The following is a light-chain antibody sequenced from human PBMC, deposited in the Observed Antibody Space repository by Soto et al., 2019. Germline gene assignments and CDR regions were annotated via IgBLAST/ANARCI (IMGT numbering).Light chain of an antibody. CDR2: DAS. CDR3: QQRSNWRGT. Sequence: EIVLTQSPATLPLSPGERATLSCRASQNVSSYLAWYQQKPGQAPRLLIYDASNRATGIPARFSGSGSGTDFTLTISSLEPEDFAVYYCQQRSNWRGTFGQGTRLEIK. V-gene: IGKV3-11*01. CDR1: QNVSSY. J-gene: IGKJ5*01.